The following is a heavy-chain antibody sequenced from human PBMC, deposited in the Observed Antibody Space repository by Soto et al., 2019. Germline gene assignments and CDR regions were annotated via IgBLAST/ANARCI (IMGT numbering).Heavy chain of an antibody. V-gene: IGHV3-21*01. D-gene: IGHD2-2*02. CDR3: AREYTAWHLAYGLDV. J-gene: IGHJ6*02. Sequence: TWGSLLLSCVGSVFTFSTYSINWVRQAPGKGLEWVSSISSRSDIYYADSVKGRFTISRDNAKNSVSLQMNSLRAEDTAVYYCAREYTAWHLAYGLDVWGQGTTVTVSS. CDR1: VFTFSTYS. CDR2: ISSRSDI.